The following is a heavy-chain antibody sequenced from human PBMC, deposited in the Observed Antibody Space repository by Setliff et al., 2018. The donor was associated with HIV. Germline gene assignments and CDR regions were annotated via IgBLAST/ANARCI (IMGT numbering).Heavy chain of an antibody. CDR1: GYTFTGYY. Sequence: GASVKVSCKASGYTFTGYYMHGVRQAAGQGLEWMGWMSPINGNVGYAPKFRGRVTMTRNTSIGTAYMELSSLTSEDTAVYYCARDYSSYWYYLDSWGQGSLVTVSS. D-gene: IGHD6-13*01. CDR3: ARDYSSYWYYLDS. CDR2: MSPINGNV. J-gene: IGHJ4*02. V-gene: IGHV1-8*02.